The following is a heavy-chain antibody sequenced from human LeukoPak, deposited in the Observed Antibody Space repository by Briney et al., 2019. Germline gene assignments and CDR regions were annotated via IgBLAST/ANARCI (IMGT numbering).Heavy chain of an antibody. CDR3: GLSSMNPSYYYGIDV. J-gene: IGHJ6*02. Sequence: GGSLRLSCAAPGFTFDDYGMTWIRQAPGKGLDWVSYIDRSGATAFYADSVKGRFTMSRDNARNSLHLQMNDLRPEDSAVYYCGLSSMNPSYYYGIDVWGQGTTVRVSS. CDR1: GFTFDDYG. V-gene: IGHV3-11*01. CDR2: IDRSGATA. D-gene: IGHD6-19*01.